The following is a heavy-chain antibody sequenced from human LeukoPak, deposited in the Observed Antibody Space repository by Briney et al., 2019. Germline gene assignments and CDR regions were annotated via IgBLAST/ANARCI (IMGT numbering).Heavy chain of an antibody. D-gene: IGHD3-10*01. CDR3: ARASSHYGSGSYSLDY. CDR1: GGTFSSYA. CDR2: IIPIFGTA. Sequence: ASVKVSCKASGGTFSSYAISWVRQAPGQGLEWMGAIIPIFGTANYAQKFQGRVTITADESTSTAYMELSSLRSEDTAVYYCARASSHYGSGSYSLDYWGQGTLVTVSS. J-gene: IGHJ4*02. V-gene: IGHV1-69*01.